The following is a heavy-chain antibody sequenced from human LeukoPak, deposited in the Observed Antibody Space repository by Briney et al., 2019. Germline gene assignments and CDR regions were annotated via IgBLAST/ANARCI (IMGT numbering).Heavy chain of an antibody. CDR3: ARGGPYSSSWYPGSDWFDP. Sequence: SETLSLTCAVYGGSFSGYYWSWIRQPPGKGLEWIGEINHSGSTNYNPSLKSRVTISVDTSKNQFSLKLSSVTAADTAVYYCARGGPYSSSWYPGSDWFDPWGQGTLVTVSS. V-gene: IGHV4-34*01. D-gene: IGHD6-13*01. J-gene: IGHJ5*02. CDR2: INHSGST. CDR1: GGSFSGYY.